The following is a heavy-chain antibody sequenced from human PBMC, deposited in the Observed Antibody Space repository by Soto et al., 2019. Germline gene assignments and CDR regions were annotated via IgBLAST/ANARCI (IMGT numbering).Heavy chain of an antibody. V-gene: IGHV4-39*01. Sequence: SETLSLTCTVSGGSISSSSYYWGWIRQPPGKGLEWIGSIYYSGSTYYNPSLKSRVTISVVTSKNQFSLKLSSVTAADTAVYYCARQVAAAGSGWFDPWGQGTLVTVSS. CDR2: IYYSGST. CDR3: ARQVAAAGSGWFDP. J-gene: IGHJ5*02. CDR1: GGSISSSSYY. D-gene: IGHD6-13*01.